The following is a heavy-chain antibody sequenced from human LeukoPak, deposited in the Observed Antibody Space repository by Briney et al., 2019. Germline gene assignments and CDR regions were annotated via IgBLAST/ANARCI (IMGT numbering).Heavy chain of an antibody. CDR1: GGSISSGSYY. V-gene: IGHV4-61*02. Sequence: SETLSLTCTVSGGSISSGSYYWSWIRQPAGKGLEWIGRIYTSGSTNYNPSLKSRVTISVDTSKNQFSLKLSSVTAADTAVYYCARGSGLRNFDYWGQGTLVTVSS. J-gene: IGHJ4*02. CDR2: IYTSGST. CDR3: ARGSGLRNFDY. D-gene: IGHD3-10*01.